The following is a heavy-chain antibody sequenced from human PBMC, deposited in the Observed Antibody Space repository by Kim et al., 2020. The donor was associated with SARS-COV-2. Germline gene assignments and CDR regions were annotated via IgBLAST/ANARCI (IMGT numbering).Heavy chain of an antibody. CDR2: IYYSGST. CDR3: ARVSGSGIGSPAADAFDI. J-gene: IGHJ3*02. CDR1: GGSISSYY. Sequence: SETLSLTCTVSGGSISSYYWSWIRQPPGKGLEWIGYIYYSGSTNYNPSLKSRVTISVDTSKNQFSLKLSSVTAADTAVYYCARVSGSGIGSPAADAFDIWGQGTMVTVSS. D-gene: IGHD3-10*01. V-gene: IGHV4-59*01.